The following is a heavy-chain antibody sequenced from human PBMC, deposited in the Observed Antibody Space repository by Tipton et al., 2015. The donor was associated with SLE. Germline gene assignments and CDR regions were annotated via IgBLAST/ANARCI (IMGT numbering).Heavy chain of an antibody. Sequence: SLRLSCSASGFTFSSYAMSWVRQAPGKGLEWVSAISGSGGSTYYADSVKGRFTISRDNSKNTLYLQMNSLRAEDTAVYYCAKCPDVAAGKGSYYGMDVWGQGTTVTVSS. V-gene: IGHV3-23*01. J-gene: IGHJ6*02. D-gene: IGHD6-13*01. CDR1: GFTFSSYA. CDR2: ISGSGGST. CDR3: AKCPDVAAGKGSYYGMDV.